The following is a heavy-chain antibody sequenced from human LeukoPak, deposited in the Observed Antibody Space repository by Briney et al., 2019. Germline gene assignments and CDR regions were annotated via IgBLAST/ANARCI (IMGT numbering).Heavy chain of an antibody. CDR3: ASDYGGNFNYYYGMDV. V-gene: IGHV4-34*01. Sequence: SETLSLTCGVYGGSFSGNYWSWIRQPPGKGLEWIGEINHSGSTKYNPSLKSRVTISRDTSKNQFSLKVSSVTAADTAVYYCASDYGGNFNYYYGMDVWGQGTTVTVSS. D-gene: IGHD4-23*01. CDR2: INHSGST. J-gene: IGHJ6*02. CDR1: GGSFSGNY.